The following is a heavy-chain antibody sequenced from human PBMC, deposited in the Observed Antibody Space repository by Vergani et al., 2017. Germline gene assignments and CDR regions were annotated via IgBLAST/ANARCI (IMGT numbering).Heavy chain of an antibody. J-gene: IGHJ5*02. CDR1: GFTFTSYA. CDR3: ATLGVVPAAGGWFDP. D-gene: IGHD2-2*01. V-gene: IGHV3-23*01. CDR2: ISGSGATS. Sequence: DVRLLESGGGLVQPGGSLRLSCVCSGFTFTSYAMNWVRQAPGKGLEWVSGISGSGATSYYADSVKGRFTISRDNSKNTLYLQMNSLRAEDTAVYYCATLGVVPAAGGWFDPWGQGTMVTVSS.